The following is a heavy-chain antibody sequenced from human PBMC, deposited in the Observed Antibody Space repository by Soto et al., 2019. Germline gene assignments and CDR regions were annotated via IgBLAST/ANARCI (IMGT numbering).Heavy chain of an antibody. J-gene: IGHJ4*02. D-gene: IGHD3-16*01. CDR1: GFSFSSYW. Sequence: EVQLVESGGGLVQPGGSLRISCKGSGFSFSSYWMSWVRQAPGKGLEWVASIKQDESEEYYVDSVKGRFTISRDNVDDSVFLHMNSLSAEDTAVYFCVRDVGFDYVNWGQGTLVTVSS. V-gene: IGHV3-7*01. CDR3: VRDVGFDYVN. CDR2: IKQDESEE.